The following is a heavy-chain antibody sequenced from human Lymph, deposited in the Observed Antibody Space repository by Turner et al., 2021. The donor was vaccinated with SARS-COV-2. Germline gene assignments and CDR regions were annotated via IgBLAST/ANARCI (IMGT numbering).Heavy chain of an antibody. CDR3: ARVGVRFEWSDGYHYYYAMDV. D-gene: IGHD3-3*01. CDR1: GFPFSICW. CDR2: INQEGSEK. J-gene: IGHJ6*02. Sequence: EVQLVESGGGLVYRWRSLRLSCSAAGFPFSICWMSWVRQAPGKGLESVANINQEGSEKYYVDSVKGRLTISRDNAKTSLYLQMNSLRADDTAVYFCARVGVRFEWSDGYHYYYAMDVWGQGTTVTVSS. V-gene: IGHV3-7*03.